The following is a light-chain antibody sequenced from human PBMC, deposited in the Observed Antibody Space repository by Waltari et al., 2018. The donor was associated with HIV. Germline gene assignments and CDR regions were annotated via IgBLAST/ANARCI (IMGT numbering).Light chain of an antibody. Sequence: QTVVTQEPSFSVSPGGTVTLTCGLSSGSVSPNYSPSWYQQTPDQAPRTLIYSTNTRSSGVPDRFSGSILGNKAALTITGAQAYDESDYYCVLYMGSGIWVFGGGTKLTVL. CDR1: SGSVSPNYS. CDR3: VLYMGSGIWV. J-gene: IGLJ3*02. V-gene: IGLV8-61*01. CDR2: STN.